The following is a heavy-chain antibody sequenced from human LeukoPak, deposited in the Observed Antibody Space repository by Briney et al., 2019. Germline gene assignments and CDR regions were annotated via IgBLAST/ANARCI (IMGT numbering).Heavy chain of an antibody. CDR3: ARTDYDSRWYFDY. J-gene: IGHJ4*02. V-gene: IGHV3-30-3*01. D-gene: IGHD3-22*01. CDR2: ISYDGSNK. Sequence: GGSLRLSCAASGFTFSSYDMSWVRQAPGKGLEWVAVISYDGSNKYYADSEKGRFTISRDNSKNTLYLQMNSLRAEDTAVYYCARTDYDSRWYFDYWGQGTLVTVSS. CDR1: GFTFSSYD.